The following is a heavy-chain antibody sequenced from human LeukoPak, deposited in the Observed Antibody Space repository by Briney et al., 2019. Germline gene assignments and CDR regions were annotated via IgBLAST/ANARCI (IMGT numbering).Heavy chain of an antibody. CDR2: IYDSGST. V-gene: IGHV4-39*07. J-gene: IGHJ4*02. CDR1: GGSISSSTYY. D-gene: IGHD2-8*01. Sequence: SETLSLTCTVSGGSISSSTYYWGWIRQPPGKGLQWIGGIYDSGSTYSNPSLKSRLTISVDTSKNQFSLRLSSVTAADTAVYYCGRDKTKWDYWGQGTLVTVSS. CDR3: GRDKTKWDY.